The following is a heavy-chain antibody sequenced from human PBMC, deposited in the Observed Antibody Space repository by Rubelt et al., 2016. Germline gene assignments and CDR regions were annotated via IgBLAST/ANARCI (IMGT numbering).Heavy chain of an antibody. CDR1: GGSFSGYY. Sequence: QVQLQQWGAGLLKPSETLSLTCAVYGGSFSGYYWSWIRQPPGKGLVWIGAISHSGSTNYNPSLKSRVTISVDTSKNQFSLKLSSVTAADTAVYYCARGKEGLGVTMVDYWGQGTLVTVSS. CDR3: ARGKEGLGVTMVDY. CDR2: ISHSGST. V-gene: IGHV4-34*01. J-gene: IGHJ4*02. D-gene: IGHD3-10*01.